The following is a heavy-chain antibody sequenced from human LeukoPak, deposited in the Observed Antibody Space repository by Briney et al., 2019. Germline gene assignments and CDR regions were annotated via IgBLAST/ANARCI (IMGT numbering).Heavy chain of an antibody. D-gene: IGHD5-18*01. CDR1: GFTFSSYG. CDR3: ARDLSHSYGFWSEGWFDP. CDR2: ISSRSTYI. J-gene: IGHJ5*02. Sequence: GGSLRLSCAASGFTFSSYGMSWVRQAPGKGLEWVSSISSRSTYIYHADSVKGRFTISRDNAKHSLYLQMNSLRAEDTAVYYCARDLSHSYGFWSEGWFDPWGQGTLVTVSS. V-gene: IGHV3-21*01.